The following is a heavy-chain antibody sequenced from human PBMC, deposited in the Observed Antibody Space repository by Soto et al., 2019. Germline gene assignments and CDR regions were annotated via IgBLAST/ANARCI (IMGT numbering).Heavy chain of an antibody. Sequence: QLQLQESGPGLVKPSETLSLTCTVSGDSINSWSFFWGWIRQPPGKGLEWIGSISNSGSAYSNPSLTSRVSMSVDTSNNQFFLEMTLVSAPDTAVYYCARLGQVVDCTSTSCDDAFDIWGQGTTVSVSS. CDR3: ARLGQVVDCTSTSCDDAFDI. CDR1: GDSINSWSFF. CDR2: ISNSGSA. J-gene: IGHJ3*02. D-gene: IGHD2-2*01. V-gene: IGHV4-39*01.